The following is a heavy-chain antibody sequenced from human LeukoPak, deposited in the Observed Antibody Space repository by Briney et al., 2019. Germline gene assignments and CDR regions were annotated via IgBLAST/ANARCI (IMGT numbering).Heavy chain of an antibody. CDR3: ARGENDSSGYYMDY. CDR1: GGSISSYY. CDR2: IYYSGST. D-gene: IGHD3-22*01. Sequence: SETLSLTCTVSGGSISSYYWSWIRQPPGKGLEWIGCIYYSGSTNYNPSLKSRVTISVDTSKNQFSLKLSSVTAADTAVYYCARGENDSSGYYMDYWGQGTLVTVSS. J-gene: IGHJ4*02. V-gene: IGHV4-59*01.